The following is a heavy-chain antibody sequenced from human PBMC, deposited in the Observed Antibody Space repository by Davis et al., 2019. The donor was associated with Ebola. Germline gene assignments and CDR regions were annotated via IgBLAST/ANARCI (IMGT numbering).Heavy chain of an antibody. Sequence: GSLRLSCTVSGGSISSYYWSWIRQPPGKGLEWIGYIYYSGSTNYNPSLKSRVTISVDTSKNQFSLKLSSVTAEDTAVYYCARDLAAAAKGGYWGQGTLVTVSS. J-gene: IGHJ4*02. CDR1: GGSISSYY. CDR3: ARDLAAAAKGGY. CDR2: IYYSGST. V-gene: IGHV4-59*01. D-gene: IGHD6-13*01.